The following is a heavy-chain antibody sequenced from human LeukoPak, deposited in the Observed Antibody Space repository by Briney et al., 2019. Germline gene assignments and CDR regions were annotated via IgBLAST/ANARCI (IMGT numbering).Heavy chain of an antibody. V-gene: IGHV3-21*01. D-gene: IGHD6-13*01. CDR1: GFTFSSYS. CDR3: ASAGIAAAGRLN. J-gene: IGHJ4*02. Sequence: GSLRLSCAASGFTFSSYSMNWVRQAPGKGLEWVSSISSSSSYIYYADSVKGRFTISRDNAKNSLYLQMNSLRAEDTAVYYCASAGIAAAGRLNRGQGTLVTVSS. CDR2: ISSSSSYI.